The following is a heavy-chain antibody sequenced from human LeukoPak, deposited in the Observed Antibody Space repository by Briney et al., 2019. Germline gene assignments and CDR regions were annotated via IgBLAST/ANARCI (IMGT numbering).Heavy chain of an antibody. CDR2: IYNSGST. V-gene: IGHV4-61*02. D-gene: IGHD1-14*01. J-gene: IGHJ5*02. Sequence: SETLSLTCPVSGGSISSGNYYWSWIRQPAGKGLEWIGRIYNSGSTNYNPSLKSRVTISVDTSKNQFFLRLSSVTAADTAVYYCARDRYMDGDWFDPWGQGTLVTVSS. CDR3: ARDRYMDGDWFDP. CDR1: GGSISSGNYY.